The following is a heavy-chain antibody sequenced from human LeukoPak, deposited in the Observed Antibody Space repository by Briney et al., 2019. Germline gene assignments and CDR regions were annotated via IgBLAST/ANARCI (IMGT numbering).Heavy chain of an antibody. CDR1: GFTFSDFG. V-gene: IGHV3-7*03. J-gene: IGHJ4*02. CDR3: AKAWMGATGY. D-gene: IGHD1-26*01. CDR2: IKGDETEK. Sequence: PGGSLRLSCAASGFTFSDFGMNWVRQAPGKGLEWVAFIKGDETEKHYVDSLKGRFTISRDNSKNTVYLQMNSLRAEDTAVYYCAKAWMGATGYWGRGTLVTVSS.